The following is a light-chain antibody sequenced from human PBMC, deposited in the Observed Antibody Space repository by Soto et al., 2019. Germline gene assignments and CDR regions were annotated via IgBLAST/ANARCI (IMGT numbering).Light chain of an antibody. Sequence: DIQMTQSPSSLSASVGDRVTITSRPSQGFSIYLAWYQQKPGKVPSLLIYVASTLQSGVPSRFSGSGSGTDLTLTISSLQPEDVATYYCQKYNNAPPGYTFGQGTKLEIK. J-gene: IGKJ2*01. CDR3: QKYNNAPPGYT. CDR2: VAS. CDR1: QGFSIY. V-gene: IGKV1-27*01.